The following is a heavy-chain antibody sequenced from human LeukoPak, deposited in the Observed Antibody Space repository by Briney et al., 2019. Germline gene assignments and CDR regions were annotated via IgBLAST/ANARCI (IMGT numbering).Heavy chain of an antibody. CDR2: IYPGDSDT. D-gene: IGHD4-11*01. J-gene: IGHJ4*02. CDR3: AGRYSDSQIDY. Sequence: GESLKISCKGSGYSFTSYWIAWVRQMPGKGLEWMGIIYPGDSDTRYSPSFQGQVTISADKSIGTAYMQWSSLKASDTALYYCAGRYSDSQIDYWGQGTLVTVSS. V-gene: IGHV5-51*01. CDR1: GYSFTSYW.